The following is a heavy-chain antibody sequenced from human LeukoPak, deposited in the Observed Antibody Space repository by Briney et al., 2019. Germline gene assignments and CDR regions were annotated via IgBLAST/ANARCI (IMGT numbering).Heavy chain of an antibody. CDR3: ARYGSGSPNWFDP. J-gene: IGHJ5*02. Sequence: SVKVSCKASGYTFTSYGISWVRQAPGQGLEWMGRIIPILGIANYAQKFQGRVTITADKSTSTAYMELSSLRSEDTAVYYCARYGSGSPNWFDPWGQGTLVTVSS. V-gene: IGHV1-69*04. D-gene: IGHD3-10*01. CDR2: IIPILGIA. CDR1: GYTFTSYG.